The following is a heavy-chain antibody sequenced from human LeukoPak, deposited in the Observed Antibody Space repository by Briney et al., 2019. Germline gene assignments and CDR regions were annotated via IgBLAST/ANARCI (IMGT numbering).Heavy chain of an antibody. Sequence: ASVKVSCKASGGTFSSYAISWVRQAPGQGLEWMGWISAYNGNTNYAQKLQGRVTMTTDTSTSTAYMELGSLRSDDTAVYYCARDGPHYYDSSGYTNPRFDYWGQGTLVTVSS. CDR2: ISAYNGNT. CDR3: ARDGPHYYDSSGYTNPRFDY. CDR1: GGTFSSYA. J-gene: IGHJ4*02. D-gene: IGHD3-22*01. V-gene: IGHV1-18*01.